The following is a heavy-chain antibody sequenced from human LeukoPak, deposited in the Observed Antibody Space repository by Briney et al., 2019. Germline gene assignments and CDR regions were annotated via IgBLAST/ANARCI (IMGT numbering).Heavy chain of an antibody. D-gene: IGHD6-19*01. CDR3: ARSEQFPYYMDV. V-gene: IGHV1-2*02. CDR1: RYSFTGYY. J-gene: IGHJ6*03. CDR2: IYPNSGGT. Sequence: ASVKVSCKASRYSFTGYYMHWLRQAPGQGLEWMGWIYPNSGGTNYAQKFQGRVTMTRDTSISTAYMELSRLRSDDTAVYYCARSEQFPYYMDVWGKGTTVTVSS.